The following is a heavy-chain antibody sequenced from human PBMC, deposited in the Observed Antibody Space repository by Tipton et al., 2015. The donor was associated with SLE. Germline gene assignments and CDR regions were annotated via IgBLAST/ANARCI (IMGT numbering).Heavy chain of an antibody. CDR3: ARHWVYYYDSGGYLEY. CDR1: GVSVSSGGYY. V-gene: IGHV4-31*03. J-gene: IGHJ4*02. Sequence: TLSLTCTVSGVSVSSGGYYWNWIRQHPGKGLEWIGCIHSRGSTYYTPSLKSRLAMSVDTSNNQFSLQLSSVTAADTAVYYCARHWVYYYDSGGYLEYWGQGTLVTVSS. CDR2: IHSRGST. D-gene: IGHD3-22*01.